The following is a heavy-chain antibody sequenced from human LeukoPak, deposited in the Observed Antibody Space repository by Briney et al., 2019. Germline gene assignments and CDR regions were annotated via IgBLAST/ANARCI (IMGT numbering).Heavy chain of an antibody. CDR3: ARDSEFYDGSNYTYYFDL. V-gene: IGHV4-31*03. Sequence: PSQTLSLTCSVSDGSITRSNHYWNWIRQRPGKGLEWIGYIYYSGNTNYNPSLKSRVTISVATSKKSFALKLSSVTAADTAVYYCARDSEFYDGSNYTYYFDLWGQGTLVTVSS. CDR1: DGSITRSNHY. CDR2: IYYSGNT. J-gene: IGHJ4*02. D-gene: IGHD5-24*01.